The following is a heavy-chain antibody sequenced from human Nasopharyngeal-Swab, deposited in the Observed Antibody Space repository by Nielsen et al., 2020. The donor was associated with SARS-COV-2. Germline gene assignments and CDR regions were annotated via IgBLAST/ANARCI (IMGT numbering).Heavy chain of an antibody. J-gene: IGHJ6*02. CDR2: IVVGSGNT. V-gene: IGHV1-58*02. CDR1: GFTFTSSA. D-gene: IGHD2-21*02. Sequence: SVQVSCKASGFTFTSSAMQWVRQARGQRLEWIGWIVVGSGNTKYAQKFQERVTITRDMSTSTTYMELSSLRSEDTAVYYCAGASCGGYCYFPWGVDVWGQGTTVTVSS. CDR3: AGASCGGYCYFPWGVDV.